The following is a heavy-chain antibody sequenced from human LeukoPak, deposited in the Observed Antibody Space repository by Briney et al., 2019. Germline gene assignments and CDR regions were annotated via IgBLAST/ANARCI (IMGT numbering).Heavy chain of an antibody. CDR1: GFTFSSYA. D-gene: IGHD6-13*01. Sequence: GRSLRLSCAASGFTFSSYAMSWVRQAPGKGLEWVSAISGSGGSTYYADSVKGRFTISRDNSKNTLYLQMNSLRAEDTAVYYCAKDPSSSWVYNWFDPWGQGTLVTVSS. J-gene: IGHJ5*02. CDR3: AKDPSSSWVYNWFDP. V-gene: IGHV3-23*01. CDR2: ISGSGGST.